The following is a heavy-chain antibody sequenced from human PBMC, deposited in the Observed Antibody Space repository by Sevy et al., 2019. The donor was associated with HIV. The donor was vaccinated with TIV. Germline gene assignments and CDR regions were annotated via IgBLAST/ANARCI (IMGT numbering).Heavy chain of an antibody. CDR1: GGSINSDH. CDR3: ARRNDFDI. CDR2: VYYTGGT. V-gene: IGHV4-59*08. Sequence: SETLSLTCTVSGGSINSDHWNWIRQPPGKGLEWIGYVYYTGGTNYNPSLKNRVTISVDRTKNQFSLKLTSLTAADTAAYYCARRNDFDIWGQGTMVTVSS. J-gene: IGHJ3*02.